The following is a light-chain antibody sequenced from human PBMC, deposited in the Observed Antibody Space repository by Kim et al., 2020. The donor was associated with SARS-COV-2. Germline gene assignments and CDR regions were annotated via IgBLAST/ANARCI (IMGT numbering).Light chain of an antibody. J-gene: IGLJ3*02. CDR3: ATWDDSLTAPV. CDR2: RND. Sequence: QSVLTQPPSASGTPGQRVTISCSGSSSNIGENYIYWYQQFPGTAPRVVIFRNDQRPSGVPDRISGSKSGTSASLAISGLRSEDEADYYCATWDDSLTAPVLGGGTQLTVL. V-gene: IGLV1-47*01. CDR1: SSNIGENY.